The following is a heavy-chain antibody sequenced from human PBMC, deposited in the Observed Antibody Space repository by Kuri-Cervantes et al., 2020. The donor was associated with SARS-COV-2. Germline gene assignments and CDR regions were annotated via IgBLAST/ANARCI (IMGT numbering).Heavy chain of an antibody. CDR2: IYYSGST. V-gene: IGHV4-4*02. CDR1: GGSISSSNW. D-gene: IGHD5-18*01. CDR3: ASRRIQLWLRWFDP. Sequence: SCAVSGGSISSSNWWSWVRQPPGKGLEWIGEIYYSGSTYYNPSLKSRVTISVDTSKNQFSLKLSSVTAADTAVYYCASRRIQLWLRWFDPWGQGTLVTVSS. J-gene: IGHJ5*02.